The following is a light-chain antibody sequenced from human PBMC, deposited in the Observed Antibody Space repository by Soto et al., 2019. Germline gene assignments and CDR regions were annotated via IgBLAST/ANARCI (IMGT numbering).Light chain of an antibody. Sequence: QSALAQPASVSGSPGQSITISCTGTSGFVGSFSLVSWYQQHPGKAPKVMISEGHRRPSGVPDRFSGSKSGNTASLTVSGLQAEDEADYYCSSYAGSNNVVFGGGTKLTVL. CDR1: SGFVGSFSL. J-gene: IGLJ2*01. CDR2: EGH. CDR3: SSYAGSNNVV. V-gene: IGLV2-14*02.